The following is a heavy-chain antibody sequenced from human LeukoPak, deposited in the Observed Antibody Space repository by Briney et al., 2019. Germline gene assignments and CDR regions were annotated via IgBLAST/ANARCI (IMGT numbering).Heavy chain of an antibody. D-gene: IGHD5-12*01. CDR3: ARDLATIAHYYYYMDV. CDR2: IYSGGST. V-gene: IGHV3-66*02. J-gene: IGHJ6*03. Sequence: GGSLRLSCAASGFTVSSNYMSWVRQAPGKGLEWVSVIYSGGSTYYADSVKGRSTISRDNSKNTLYLQMNSLRAEDTAVYYCARDLATIAHYYYYMDVWGKGTTVTVSS. CDR1: GFTVSSNY.